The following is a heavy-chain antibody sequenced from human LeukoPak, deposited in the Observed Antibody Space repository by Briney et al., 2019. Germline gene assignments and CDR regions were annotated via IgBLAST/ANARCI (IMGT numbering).Heavy chain of an antibody. CDR3: ARGGEDIVVVVAATADY. CDR1: GFTFSSYW. Sequence: GGSLRLSCAASGFTFSSYWMSWVRQAPGKGLEWVANIKQDGSVKYYVDSVKGRLTISRDNAKNSLYLQMNSLRAEDTAVYYCARGGEDIVVVVAATADYWGQGTLATVSS. J-gene: IGHJ4*02. CDR2: IKQDGSVK. D-gene: IGHD2-15*01. V-gene: IGHV3-7*03.